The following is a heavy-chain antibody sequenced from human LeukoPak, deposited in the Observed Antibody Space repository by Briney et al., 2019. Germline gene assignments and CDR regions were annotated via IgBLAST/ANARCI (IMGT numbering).Heavy chain of an antibody. CDR2: IYYSGST. V-gene: IGHV4-39*01. Sequence: SETLSLTCTVSGGSISSSSFYWGWIRQPPGKGLEWIGSIYYSGSTYYNPSLKSRVAISVDTSKNQFSLKLSSVTATDTAVYYCARHSGPYTSSWFDYWGQGTLVTVSS. D-gene: IGHD6-13*01. CDR1: GGSISSSSFY. J-gene: IGHJ4*02. CDR3: ARHSGPYTSSWFDY.